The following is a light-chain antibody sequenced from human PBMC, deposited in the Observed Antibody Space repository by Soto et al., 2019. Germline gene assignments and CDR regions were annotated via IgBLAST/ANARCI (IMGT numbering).Light chain of an antibody. Sequence: EIVLTQSPGTLSLSPGERATLSCRASQSVGNNYLVWYQQKPGQAPRFLMYDASTRATSIPDKFSGSGSGKDFTLTISRLEPEDFAVDYCQQYGSTPLTFGGGTKVDIK. J-gene: IGKJ4*01. CDR2: DAS. CDR3: QQYGSTPLT. V-gene: IGKV3-20*01. CDR1: QSVGNNY.